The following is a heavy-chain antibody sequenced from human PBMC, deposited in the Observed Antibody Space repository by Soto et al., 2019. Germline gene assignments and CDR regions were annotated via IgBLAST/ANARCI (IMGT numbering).Heavy chain of an antibody. CDR1: GWSFSDDY. J-gene: IGHJ4*02. Sequence: SETLSLPCSVYGWSFSDDYWSWIRQPPGKGLEWIGEINHSGSTNYNPSLKSRVTISVDTSKKQVSLKLSSVTAADTAVYYCGRRPKAMVVANFWGQGTLVTVSS. CDR3: GRRPKAMVVANF. D-gene: IGHD2-21*01. CDR2: INHSGST. V-gene: IGHV4-34*01.